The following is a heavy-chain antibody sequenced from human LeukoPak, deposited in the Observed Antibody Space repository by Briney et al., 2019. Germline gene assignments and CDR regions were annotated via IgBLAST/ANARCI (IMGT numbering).Heavy chain of an antibody. J-gene: IGHJ4*02. D-gene: IGHD3-3*01. V-gene: IGHV4-59*01. CDR1: GGSISSYY. CDR3: ASLPGVWSGYLDY. CDR2: IYYSGST. Sequence: SETLSLTCTVSGGSISSYYWSWIRQPPGKGLEWIGYIYYSGSTNYNPSLKSRVTIPVDTSKNQFSLKLSSVTAADTAVYYCASLPGVWSGYLDYWGQGTLVTVSS.